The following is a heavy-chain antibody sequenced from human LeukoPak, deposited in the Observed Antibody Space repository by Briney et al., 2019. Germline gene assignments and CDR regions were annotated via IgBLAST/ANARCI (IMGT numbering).Heavy chain of an antibody. Sequence: GGSLRLSCAASGFTFTSYAMSWVRQAPGKGLEWVSVIYSGGSTYYAHSVKGRFTISRDNSKNTLYLQMNTLRAEDTAVYYCAKDYYASSGYSYYMDVWGKGTTVTVSS. J-gene: IGHJ6*03. CDR1: GFTFTSYA. CDR2: IYSGGST. V-gene: IGHV3-53*05. CDR3: AKDYYASSGYSYYMDV. D-gene: IGHD3-22*01.